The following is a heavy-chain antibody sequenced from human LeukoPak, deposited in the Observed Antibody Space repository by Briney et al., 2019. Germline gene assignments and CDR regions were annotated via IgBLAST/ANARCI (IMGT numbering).Heavy chain of an antibody. Sequence: SETLSLTCAVSGGSISTYSWSWVRQPAGKGLEWIGRIHTSGSTNYNPSPKSRVTMSVDTSKNQFSLNLNSVTAADTAVYHCAREVVDLPYAFDMWGQGTMVTVSS. CDR3: AREVVDLPYAFDM. CDR1: GGSISTYS. D-gene: IGHD2-15*01. CDR2: IHTSGST. J-gene: IGHJ3*02. V-gene: IGHV4-4*07.